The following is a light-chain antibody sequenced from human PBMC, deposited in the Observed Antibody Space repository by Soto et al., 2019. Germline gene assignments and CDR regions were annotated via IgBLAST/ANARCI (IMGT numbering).Light chain of an antibody. CDR2: EVS. Sequence: QSALTQPPSASGSPGQSVTITCTGTSSDVGGYKYVSWYQQHPGNAPKLMIYEVSKRPSGVPDRFSGSKSDNTASLTVSGLQAEDEADYYCSSHAGSNSYVFGTGTKVTVL. CDR1: SSDVGGYKY. J-gene: IGLJ1*01. CDR3: SSHAGSNSYV. V-gene: IGLV2-8*01.